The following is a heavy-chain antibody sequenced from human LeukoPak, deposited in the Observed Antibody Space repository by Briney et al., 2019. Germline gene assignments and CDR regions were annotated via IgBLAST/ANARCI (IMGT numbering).Heavy chain of an antibody. CDR2: VHYTGST. Sequence: SETLSLTCTISGGSISSNTHYWGWIRQPPGKGLEWIGSVHYTGSTYYNPSLKSRVTISVDTSNNQFSLKLGSVTAADTAVYYCARILGFYYDSSGYYPDAFDIWGQGTMVTVSS. V-gene: IGHV4-39*07. J-gene: IGHJ3*02. CDR3: ARILGFYYDSSGYYPDAFDI. D-gene: IGHD3-22*01. CDR1: GGSISSNTHY.